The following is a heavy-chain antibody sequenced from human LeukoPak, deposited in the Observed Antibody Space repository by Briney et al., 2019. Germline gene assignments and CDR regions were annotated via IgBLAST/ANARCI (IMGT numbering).Heavy chain of an antibody. CDR1: GFTFSSYA. D-gene: IGHD3-16*02. Sequence: GGSLRLSCAASGFTFSSYAMHWVRQAPGKGLEWVAVISYDGSNKYYADSVKRRFTISRDNSKNTLYLQMNSLRAEDTAVYYCARGLRLGELSPFDYGGQGTLVTVS. J-gene: IGHJ4*02. CDR3: ARGLRLGELSPFDY. CDR2: ISYDGSNK. V-gene: IGHV3-30-3*01.